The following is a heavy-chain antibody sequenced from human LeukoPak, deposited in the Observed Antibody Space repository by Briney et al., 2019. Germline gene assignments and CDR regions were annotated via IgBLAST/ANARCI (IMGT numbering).Heavy chain of an antibody. CDR3: ARVPRGYYDSSGLFDY. D-gene: IGHD3-22*01. CDR2: MSPSSGNT. J-gene: IGHJ4*02. V-gene: IGHV1-8*01. CDR1: GYTFTSYD. Sequence: ASVKVSCKASGYTFTSYDINWVRQATGQGLEWMGWMSPSSGNTGYAQKFQGRVTMTRNTSISTAYMELSSLRSEDTAVYYCARVPRGYYDSSGLFDYWGQGTLVTVSS.